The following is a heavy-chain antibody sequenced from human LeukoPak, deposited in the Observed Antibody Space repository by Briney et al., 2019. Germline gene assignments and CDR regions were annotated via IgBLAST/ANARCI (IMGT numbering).Heavy chain of an antibody. CDR1: VGSFSGYY. V-gene: IGHV4-34*01. Sequence: PSETLSLTCAIYVGSFSGYYWSSIRQPRGKGLEWIGEINHSGSPNSNPSRKSRVTISVDTSKNQFSLKLSSVTAADTAVYYCAGGRGYRRGFFDYWGQGTLVTVSS. J-gene: IGHJ4*02. D-gene: IGHD5-18*01. CDR2: INHSGSP. CDR3: AGGRGYRRGFFDY.